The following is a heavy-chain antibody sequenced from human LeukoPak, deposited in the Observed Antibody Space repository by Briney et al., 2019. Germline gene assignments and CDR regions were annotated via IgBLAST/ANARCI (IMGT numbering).Heavy chain of an antibody. J-gene: IGHJ4*02. CDR2: IYPGDSDT. Sequence: GESLKISCQGSGYSFTNYWIGWVRQMPGKGLEWMGVIYPGDSDTRYSPSFQGQVTISADKSISTAYLQWSSLKASDTAMYYCARRYYYGSGSYYVDYWGQGTLVTVSS. D-gene: IGHD3-10*01. V-gene: IGHV5-51*01. CDR1: GYSFTNYW. CDR3: ARRYYYGSGSYYVDY.